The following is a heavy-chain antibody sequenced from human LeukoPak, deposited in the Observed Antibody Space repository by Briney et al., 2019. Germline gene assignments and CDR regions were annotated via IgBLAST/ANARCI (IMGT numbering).Heavy chain of an antibody. Sequence: SETLSLTCAVYGGSFSGYYWSWIRQPPGKGVEWIGEINHSGSTNYNPSLKSRVTISVDTSKNQFSLKLSSVTAADTAVYYCARAEIGYVPYYYGMDVWGQGTTVTVSS. D-gene: IGHD2-2*01. V-gene: IGHV4-34*01. J-gene: IGHJ6*02. CDR3: ARAEIGYVPYYYGMDV. CDR2: INHSGST. CDR1: GGSFSGYY.